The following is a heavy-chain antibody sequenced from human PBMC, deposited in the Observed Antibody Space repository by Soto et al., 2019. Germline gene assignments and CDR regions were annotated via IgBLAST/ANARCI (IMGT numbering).Heavy chain of an antibody. CDR2: ISSSGST. CDR3: ARYCSGVSCLDY. D-gene: IGHD2-15*01. Sequence: QVQLRESGPGLVKPSETLSLTCTVSGASISSFHWSWVRQPPGKGLEWIGYISSSGSTNHNPSLKSRVTISGDTSKNQFSLKLSSATAADTAVYYCARYCSGVSCLDYWGQGTLVTVSS. V-gene: IGHV4-59*01. J-gene: IGHJ4*02. CDR1: GASISSFH.